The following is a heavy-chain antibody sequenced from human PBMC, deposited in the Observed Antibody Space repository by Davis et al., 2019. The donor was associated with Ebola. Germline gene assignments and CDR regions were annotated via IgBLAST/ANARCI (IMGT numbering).Heavy chain of an antibody. Sequence: GESLKISCAASGFTFSGSAMHWVRQASGKGLEWVGRIRSKANSYATAYAASVKGRFTISRDDSKNTAYLQMNSLKTEDTAVYYCTGTLIAAADRGDYWGQGTLVTVSS. CDR1: GFTFSGSA. CDR3: TGTLIAAADRGDY. CDR2: IRSKANSYAT. V-gene: IGHV3-73*01. D-gene: IGHD6-13*01. J-gene: IGHJ4*02.